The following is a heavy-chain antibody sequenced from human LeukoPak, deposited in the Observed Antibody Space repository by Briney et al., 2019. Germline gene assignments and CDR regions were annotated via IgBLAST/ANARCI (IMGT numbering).Heavy chain of an antibody. V-gene: IGHV3-21*01. CDR3: ASEGSGRTEGMGV. CDR1: GFTFSSYS. CDR2: ISSSSSYI. J-gene: IGHJ6*02. Sequence: PGGSLRLSCAASGFTFSSYSMNWVRQAPGKGLEWVSSISSSSSYIYYAESVKGRFTISRDNAKNSLYLQMNSLRAEDTAVYYCASEGSGRTEGMGVWGQGTTVTVSS. D-gene: IGHD1-26*01.